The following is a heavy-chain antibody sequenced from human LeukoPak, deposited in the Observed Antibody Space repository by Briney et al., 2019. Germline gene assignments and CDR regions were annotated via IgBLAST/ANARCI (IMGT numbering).Heavy chain of an antibody. CDR2: ISSTGGTI. Sequence: TGGSLRLSCAASGFTFSSNSMNWVRQAPGKGLEWVSYISSTGGTIYYADSMKGRFTISRDNAKNSLYLQMNSLRVEDTAVYYCARRYFDYWGQGTLVTVSS. CDR1: GFTFSSNS. CDR3: ARRYFDY. J-gene: IGHJ4*02. V-gene: IGHV3-48*04. D-gene: IGHD1-14*01.